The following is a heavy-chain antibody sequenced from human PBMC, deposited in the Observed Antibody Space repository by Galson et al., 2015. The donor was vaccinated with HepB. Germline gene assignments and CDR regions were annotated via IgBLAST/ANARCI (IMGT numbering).Heavy chain of an antibody. CDR3: ANSLVGNIYYYGMDV. Sequence: SLRLSCAASGFTFSSYGMHWVRQAPGKGLEWVAVISYDGSNKYYADSVKGRFTISRDNSKNTLYLQMNSLRAEDTAVYYCANSLVGNIYYYGMDVWGQGTTVTVSS. V-gene: IGHV3-30*18. CDR1: GFTFSSYG. D-gene: IGHD1/OR15-1a*01. J-gene: IGHJ6*02. CDR2: ISYDGSNK.